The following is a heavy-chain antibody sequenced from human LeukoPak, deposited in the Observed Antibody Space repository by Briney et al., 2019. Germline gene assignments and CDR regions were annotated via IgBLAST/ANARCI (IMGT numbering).Heavy chain of an antibody. Sequence: ASVKVSCKASGYTFTSYGISWVRLAPGQGLEWMGWISAYNGNTNYAQKLQGRVTMTTDTSTSTAYMELRSLRSDDTAVYYCARLRYYYDSRVPDYYGMDVWGQGTTVTVSS. CDR1: GYTFTSYG. V-gene: IGHV1-18*01. CDR3: ARLRYYYDSRVPDYYGMDV. J-gene: IGHJ6*02. CDR2: ISAYNGNT. D-gene: IGHD3-22*01.